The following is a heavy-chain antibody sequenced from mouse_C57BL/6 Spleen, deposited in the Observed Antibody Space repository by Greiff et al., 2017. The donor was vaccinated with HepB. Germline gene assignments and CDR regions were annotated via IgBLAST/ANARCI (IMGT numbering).Heavy chain of an antibody. D-gene: IGHD1-1*01. CDR2: IYPGDGDT. Sequence: QVQLKESGPELVKPGASVKISCKASGYAFSSSWMNWVKQRPGKGLEWIGRIYPGDGDTNYNGKFKGKATLTADKSSSTAYMQLSSLTSEDSAVYFCARNSHYYGSSYEFAYWGQGTLVTVSA. J-gene: IGHJ3*01. CDR3: ARNSHYYGSSYEFAY. V-gene: IGHV1-82*01. CDR1: GYAFSSSW.